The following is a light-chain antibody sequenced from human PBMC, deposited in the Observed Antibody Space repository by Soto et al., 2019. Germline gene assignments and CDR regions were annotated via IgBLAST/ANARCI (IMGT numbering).Light chain of an antibody. CDR2: GAS. CDR3: QQFNTWPRT. V-gene: IGKV3-15*01. CDR1: QSVGSS. Sequence: EIVMTQSPATLSVSPGERATLSCRASQSVGSSLAWYQQKPGQAPRLLIYGASTRTTGIPARFSGSGSGTEFTLIISSLQSEDFAVYYCQQFNTWPRTFGQGTKVEIK. J-gene: IGKJ1*01.